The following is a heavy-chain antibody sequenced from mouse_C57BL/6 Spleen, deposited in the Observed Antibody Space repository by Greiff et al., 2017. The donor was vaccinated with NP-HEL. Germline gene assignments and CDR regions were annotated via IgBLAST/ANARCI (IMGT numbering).Heavy chain of an antibody. CDR2: INPGSGGT. D-gene: IGHD2-10*01. Sequence: QVQLQQSGAELVRPGTSVKVSCKASGYAFTNYLIEWVKQRPGQGLEWIGVINPGSGGTNYNEKFKGKATLTADKSSSTAYMQLSSLTSEDSAVYFCARSPPSYSGVYYYAMDYWGQGTSVTVSS. J-gene: IGHJ4*01. CDR1: GYAFTNYL. V-gene: IGHV1-54*01. CDR3: ARSPPSYSGVYYYAMDY.